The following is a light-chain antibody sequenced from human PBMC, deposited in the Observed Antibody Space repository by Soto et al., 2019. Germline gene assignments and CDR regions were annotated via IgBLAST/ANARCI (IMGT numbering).Light chain of an antibody. CDR1: QSISSW. CDR3: QQYNSYSPYT. J-gene: IGKJ2*01. Sequence: DIQMTQSPSTLSASVGDRVTITCRASQSISSWLAWYQQKPGKAPKLLIYDASRLESGVPSRFSGSGSGTEFTLNISSLQPDDFATYYCQQYNSYSPYTFGQGTKLEIK. V-gene: IGKV1-5*01. CDR2: DAS.